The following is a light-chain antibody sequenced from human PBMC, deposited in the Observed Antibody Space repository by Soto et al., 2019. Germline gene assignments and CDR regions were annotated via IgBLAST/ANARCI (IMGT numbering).Light chain of an antibody. CDR3: QTWGTYGV. V-gene: IGLV4-69*01. Sequence: QPVLTQSPSASASLGASVKLTCTLSSGHSSYAIAWHQQQPEKGPRYLMKLNSDGSHSKGDGIPDRFSGSSSGAERYLTIPSLQSEDEAAYYCQTWGTYGVFGGGTQLTVL. CDR2: LNSDGSH. CDR1: SGHSSYA. J-gene: IGLJ2*01.